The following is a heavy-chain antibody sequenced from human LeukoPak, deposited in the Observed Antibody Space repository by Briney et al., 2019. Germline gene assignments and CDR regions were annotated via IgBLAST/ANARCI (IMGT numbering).Heavy chain of an antibody. D-gene: IGHD3-22*01. V-gene: IGHV4-34*01. J-gene: IGHJ4*02. CDR2: INHSGST. CDR3: ARSLGYYDSSGLTSLGYFDY. Sequence: SETLSLTCAVDGGSFSDYYWSWIRQPPGKGLEWIGEINHSGSTNYNPSLKRRVTIAMDTSKNQYSLWLSSVTTADTAVYYCARSLGYYDSSGLTSLGYFDYWGQGNLVTVSS. CDR1: GGSFSDYY.